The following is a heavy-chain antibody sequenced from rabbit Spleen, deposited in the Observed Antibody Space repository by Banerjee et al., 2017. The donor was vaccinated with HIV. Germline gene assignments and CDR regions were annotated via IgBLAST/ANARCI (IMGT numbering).Heavy chain of an antibody. CDR2: IYVGSGGGT. J-gene: IGHJ4*01. V-gene: IGHV1S40*01. CDR3: ARAGEGGDGYLNL. D-gene: IGHD5-1*01. CDR1: GFSFSTTYY. Sequence: QSLEESGGDMVKPGASLTLTCTASGFSFSTTYYICWVRQAPGKGLEWIACIYVGSGGGTKYASWAKGRFTISKTSSTTVTLQMTSLTVADTATYFCARAGEGGDGYLNLWGQGTLVTVS.